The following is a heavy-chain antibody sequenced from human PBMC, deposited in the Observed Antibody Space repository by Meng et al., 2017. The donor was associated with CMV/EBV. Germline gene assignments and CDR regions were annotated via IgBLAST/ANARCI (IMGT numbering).Heavy chain of an antibody. CDR2: IAHDGSAK. CDR3: AKDLYYSFDY. CDR1: GFTFSSSA. V-gene: IGHV3-30*02. D-gene: IGHD2-8*01. J-gene: IGHJ4*02. Sequence: QVPLVESGGGVVQPGGSLRLSCAASGFTFSSSAMHWVRQPPGKGLEWVSFIAHDGSAKTYTDSVKGRFTISRDDSENTVYLEMNSLRVEDTAVYYCAKDLYYSFDYWGQGTLVTVSS.